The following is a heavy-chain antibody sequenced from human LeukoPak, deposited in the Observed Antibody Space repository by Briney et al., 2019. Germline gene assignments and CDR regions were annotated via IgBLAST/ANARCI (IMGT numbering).Heavy chain of an antibody. CDR2: ISYDGSNK. CDR3: ARDHYGGNSFDY. Sequence: GGSLRLSCAASGFTFSSYAMHWVRQAPGKGLEWVAVISYDGSNKYYADSVKGRFTISRDNSKNTVYLQMNSLRAEDTAVYYCARDHYGGNSFDYWGQGTLVTVSS. D-gene: IGHD4-23*01. CDR1: GFTFSSYA. J-gene: IGHJ4*02. V-gene: IGHV3-30*04.